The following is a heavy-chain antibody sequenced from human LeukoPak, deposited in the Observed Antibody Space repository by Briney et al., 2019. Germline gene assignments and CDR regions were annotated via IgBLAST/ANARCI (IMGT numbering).Heavy chain of an antibody. CDR3: ARDLNYYDSSGYPLQVDAFDI. D-gene: IGHD3-22*01. CDR1: GGSVSSGSYY. V-gene: IGHV4-61*01. Sequence: PSETLSLTCTVSGGSVSSGSYYWSWIRQPPGKGLEWIGYIYYSGSTNYNPSLKSRVTISVDTSKNQFSLKLSSVTAADTAVYYCARDLNYYDSSGYPLQVDAFDIWGQGTMVTVSS. CDR2: IYYSGST. J-gene: IGHJ3*02.